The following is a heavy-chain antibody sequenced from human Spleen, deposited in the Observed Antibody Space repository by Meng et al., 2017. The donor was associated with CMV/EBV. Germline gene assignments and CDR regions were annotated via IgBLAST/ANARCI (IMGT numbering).Heavy chain of an antibody. CDR3: ARAGEAGYSSSWALDY. V-gene: IGHV4-4*07. J-gene: IGHJ4*02. Sequence: QLQPSRPGLVKPSATLSLTSTVSGGSIGSYYWSWIRQPAGKGLEWIGRIYTSGSTNYNPSLKSRVTMSVDTSKNQFSLKLSSVSAADTAVYYCARAGEAGYSSSWALDYWGQGTLVTVSS. CDR1: GGSIGSYY. CDR2: IYTSGST. D-gene: IGHD6-13*01.